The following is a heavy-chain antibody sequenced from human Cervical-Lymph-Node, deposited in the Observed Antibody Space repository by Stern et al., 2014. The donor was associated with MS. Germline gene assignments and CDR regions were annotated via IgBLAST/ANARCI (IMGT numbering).Heavy chain of an antibody. V-gene: IGHV2-5*02. D-gene: IGHD3-9*01. Sequence: QITLKESGPTLVKPTQTLTLTCTFSGFSLTTGGVGVGWLRQPPGKALEWLGLIYWDDDKLYSPSLKSRLTISKGTSRNQVVLTMTNMDPVDTATYSCAHSDTLTGYIARNPPRQYFFDYWGQGTLVTVSS. CDR3: AHSDTLTGYIARNPPRQYFFDY. J-gene: IGHJ4*02. CDR1: GFSLTTGGVG. CDR2: IYWDDDK.